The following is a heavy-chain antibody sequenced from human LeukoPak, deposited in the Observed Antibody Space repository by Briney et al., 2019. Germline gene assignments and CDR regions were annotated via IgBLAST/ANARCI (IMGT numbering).Heavy chain of an antibody. J-gene: IGHJ4*02. Sequence: PVKVSCKASGGTFSSYAISWVRQAPGQGLEWMGRIIPILGIANYAQKFQGRVTITADKSTSTAYLELSSLRSEDTAVYYCAENSGTYFDYWGQGTLVTVSS. V-gene: IGHV1-69*04. CDR2: IIPILGIA. D-gene: IGHD6-19*01. CDR1: GGTFSSYA. CDR3: AENSGTYFDY.